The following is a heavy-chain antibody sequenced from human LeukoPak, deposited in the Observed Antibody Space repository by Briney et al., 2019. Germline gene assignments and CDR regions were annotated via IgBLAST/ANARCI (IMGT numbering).Heavy chain of an antibody. Sequence: SETLSLTCTFSGGSITSTNYYWPWIRQPPGKGPEWIGSGYYSETTYYNPPLMSRATVSVDTSPNQFSLKLSSVTAADTALYYCARLPRGSSPDYFYYYMDVWGKGIMVTVSS. V-gene: IGHV4-39*07. CDR3: ARLPRGSSPDYFYYYMDV. CDR2: GYYSETT. D-gene: IGHD6-6*01. J-gene: IGHJ6*03. CDR1: GGSITSTNYY.